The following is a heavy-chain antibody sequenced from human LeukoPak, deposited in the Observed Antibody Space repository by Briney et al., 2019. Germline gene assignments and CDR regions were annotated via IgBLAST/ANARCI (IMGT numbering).Heavy chain of an antibody. CDR2: IYTSGST. CDR1: GGSISSYY. CDR3: AREGSYRQLDY. Sequence: SETLSLTCTVSGGSISSYYWSWIRQPAGKGLEWIGRIYTSGSTNYHPSLMSRVTMSVDTSKNQFSLNLSSVTAADTAVYYCAREGSYRQLDYWGQGTLVTVSS. J-gene: IGHJ4*02. D-gene: IGHD1-26*01. V-gene: IGHV4-4*07.